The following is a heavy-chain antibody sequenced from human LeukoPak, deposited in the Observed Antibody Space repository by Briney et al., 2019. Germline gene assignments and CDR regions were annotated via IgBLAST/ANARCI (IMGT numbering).Heavy chain of an antibody. D-gene: IGHD3-16*02. CDR3: AKPGRRYDYVWGSYRPQPIDY. V-gene: IGHV3-23*01. J-gene: IGHJ4*02. CDR2: ISGSGGST. CDR1: GFTFSSYA. Sequence: GGSLRLSCAASGFTFSSYAMSWVRQAPGKGLEWVSAISGSGGSTYYADSVKGRFTISRDNSKNTLYLQMNSPRAEDTAVYYCAKPGRRYDYVWGSYRPQPIDYWGQGTLVTVSS.